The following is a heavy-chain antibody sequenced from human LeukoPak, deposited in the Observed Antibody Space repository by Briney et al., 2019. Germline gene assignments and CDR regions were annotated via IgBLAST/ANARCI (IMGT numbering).Heavy chain of an antibody. V-gene: IGHV3-64*01. Sequence: GGSLRLSCAASGFTFSSYAMHWVRQAPGKGLEYVSGISNKGGSTYYASSVKGRFTISRDNSKNTLYLQMGSLRAEDMAVYYCARDASPGRTVTTSQYYYYYYYMDVWSKGTTVTVSS. J-gene: IGHJ6*03. CDR3: ARDASPGRTVTTSQYYYYYYYMDV. CDR2: ISNKGGST. CDR1: GFTFSSYA. D-gene: IGHD4-17*01.